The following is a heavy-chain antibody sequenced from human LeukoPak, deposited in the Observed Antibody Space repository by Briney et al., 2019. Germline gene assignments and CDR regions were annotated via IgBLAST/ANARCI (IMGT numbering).Heavy chain of an antibody. CDR1: GGSTSGPY. CDR2: VYYSGST. J-gene: IGHJ6*03. CDR3: ARVMGDLASLYHMDV. D-gene: IGHD3-16*01. V-gene: IGHV4-59*11. Sequence: KPSETLSLTCTVSGGSTSGPYWSWVRQPPGKGLEWIGDVYYSGSTHQNPSLKSRVTISVDTSKNQFSLKLRSVTAADTAVYYCARVMGDLASLYHMDVWGKGTTVTVSS.